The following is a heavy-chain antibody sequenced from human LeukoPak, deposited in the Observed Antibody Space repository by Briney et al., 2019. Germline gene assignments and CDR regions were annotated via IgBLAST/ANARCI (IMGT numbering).Heavy chain of an antibody. CDR3: ARDRPSWGYSYGMVYYYYYMDV. CDR2: INPNSGGT. Sequence: GASVKVSCKASGYTFTGYYMHWVRQAPGQGLEWMGWINPNSGGTNYAQKFQGRVTMTRDTSISTAYMELSRLRSDDTAVYYCARDRPSWGYSYGMVYYYYYMDVWGKGTTVTVSS. V-gene: IGHV1-2*02. D-gene: IGHD5-18*01. CDR1: GYTFTGYY. J-gene: IGHJ6*03.